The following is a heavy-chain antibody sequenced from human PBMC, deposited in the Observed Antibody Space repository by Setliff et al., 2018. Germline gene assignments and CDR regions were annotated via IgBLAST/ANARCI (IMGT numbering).Heavy chain of an antibody. CDR2: IYPGDSDT. CDR1: GYRFSTYW. CDR3: AASGTYFPFDY. D-gene: IGHD1-26*01. Sequence: GESLKISCKGSGYRFSTYWIGWVRQMPGKGLEWMGIIYPGDSDTRYSPAFQGQVTISVDKSINTAYLQWGSLKASDIAMYYCAASGTYFPFDYWGQGTLVTVSS. V-gene: IGHV5-51*01. J-gene: IGHJ4*02.